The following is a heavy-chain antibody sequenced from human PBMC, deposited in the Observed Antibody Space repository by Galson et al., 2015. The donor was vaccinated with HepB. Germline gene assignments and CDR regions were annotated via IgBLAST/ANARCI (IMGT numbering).Heavy chain of an antibody. D-gene: IGHD6-13*01. J-gene: IGHJ4*02. V-gene: IGHV4-4*07. CDR3: ARHSTSWNNYFPY. Sequence: LSLTCAVSGGSISGYYWTWIRQPAGKRLEWIGRIYGNGISDYNPSLQDRDTMSVDPSKNQFSLKLTSVTAADAAVYYCARHSTSWNNYFPYWGQGATVTVSS. CDR2: IYGNGIS. CDR1: GGSISGYY.